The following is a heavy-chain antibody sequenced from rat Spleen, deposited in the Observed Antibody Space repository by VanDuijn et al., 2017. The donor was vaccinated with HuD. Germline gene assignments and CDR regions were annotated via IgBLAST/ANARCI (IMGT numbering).Heavy chain of an antibody. J-gene: IGHJ2*01. CDR1: GFTFSDYY. CDR3: ARPTTTEGIGY. Sequence: EVQLVESDGGLVQPGRSLKLSCAASGFTFSDYYMAWVRQAPTKGLEWVATISYDGSSTYYRDSVKGRFTISRDNAKSTLYLQMDSLRSEDTATYYCARPTTTEGIGYWGQGVMVTVSS. CDR2: ISYDGSST. V-gene: IGHV5-29*01. D-gene: IGHD1-11*01.